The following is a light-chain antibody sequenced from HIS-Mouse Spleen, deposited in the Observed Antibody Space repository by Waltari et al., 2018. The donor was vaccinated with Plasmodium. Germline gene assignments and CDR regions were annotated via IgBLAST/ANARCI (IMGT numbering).Light chain of an antibody. CDR1: ACPKKY. CDR3: QSADSSGTYRV. CDR2: KDC. V-gene: IGLV3-25*03. J-gene: IGLJ2*01. Sequence: SYELPQPPSVSVSPGQPARIPWSGDACPKKYAYWYQQTPGQAPVLVIYKDCERPSGIPERFSGSSSGTTVTLTISGVQAEDEADYYCQSADSSGTYRVFGGGTKLTVL.